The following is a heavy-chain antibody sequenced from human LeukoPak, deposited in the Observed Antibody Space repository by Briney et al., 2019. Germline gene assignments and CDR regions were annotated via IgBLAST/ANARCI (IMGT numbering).Heavy chain of an antibody. CDR2: IKAVGAYI. Sequence: PGVSLTRPWAAAGVTVSSYSINWVRQTPSKWREGVASIKAVGAYIYYADSVRGRFTISRDDADNSLYLQMNSPRAEATAAYLRERLMRNNDRSGFYYYYDIWGQASKVAPSS. J-gene: IGHJ4*02. CDR1: GVTVSSYS. CDR3: ERLMRNNDRSGFYYYYDI. D-gene: IGHD3-3*01. V-gene: IGHV3-21*01.